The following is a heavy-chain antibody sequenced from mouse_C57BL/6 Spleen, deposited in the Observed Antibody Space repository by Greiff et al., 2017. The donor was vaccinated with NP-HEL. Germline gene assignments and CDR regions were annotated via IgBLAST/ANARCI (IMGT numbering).Heavy chain of an antibody. CDR1: GFNIKDYY. CDR2: IDPEDGDT. V-gene: IGHV14-1*01. J-gene: IGHJ2*01. Sequence: EVQLQQSGAELVRPGASVKLSCTASGFNIKDYYMHWVKQRPEQGLEWIGRIDPEDGDTESAPKFQGKATMTADTSSNTAYLQLSSLSAEDTAVYYCTTSTTVVGHFDYWGQGTTLTVSS. D-gene: IGHD1-1*01. CDR3: TTSTTVVGHFDY.